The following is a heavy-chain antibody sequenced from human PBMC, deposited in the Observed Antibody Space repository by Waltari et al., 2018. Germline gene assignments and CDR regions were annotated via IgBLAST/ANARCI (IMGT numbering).Heavy chain of an antibody. J-gene: IGHJ2*01. CDR1: GGTFSSYA. CDR2: SIPILGIA. D-gene: IGHD4-4*01. CDR3: ARDRDSNYFYFDL. Sequence: QVQLVQSGAEVKKPGSSVKVSCKASGGTFSSYAISWVRQAPGQGLEWMGGSIPILGIANYAQKFQGRVTITADESTSTAYMELSSLRSEDTAVYYCARDRDSNYFYFDLWGRGTLVTVSS. V-gene: IGHV1-69*04.